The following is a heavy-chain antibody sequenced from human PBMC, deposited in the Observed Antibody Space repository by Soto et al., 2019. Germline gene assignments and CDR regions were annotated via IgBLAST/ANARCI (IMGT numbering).Heavy chain of an antibody. Sequence: ASVKVSCKASGYTFTGYYMHWVRQAPGQGLEWMGWINPNSGGTNYAQKFQGWVTMTRDTSISTAYMELSRLRSDDTAVYYCARERPYYDSTMYYSDYWGQGTLVTVSS. D-gene: IGHD3-22*01. CDR3: ARERPYYDSTMYYSDY. CDR1: GYTFTGYY. J-gene: IGHJ4*02. V-gene: IGHV1-2*04. CDR2: INPNSGGT.